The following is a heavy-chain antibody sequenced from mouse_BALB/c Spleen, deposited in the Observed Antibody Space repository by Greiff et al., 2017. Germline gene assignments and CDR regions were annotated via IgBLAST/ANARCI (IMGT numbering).Heavy chain of an antibody. CDR2: INPSNGGT. CDR1: GYTFTSYY. V-gene: IGHV1S81*02. D-gene: IGHD1-1*01. J-gene: IGHJ1*01. Sequence: VQLQQSGAELVKPGASVKLSCKASGYTFTSYYMYWVKQRPGQGLEWIGEINPSNGGTNFNEKFKSKATLTVDKSSSTAYMQLSSLTSEDSAVYYCTRSTTDWYFDVWGAGTTVTVSS. CDR3: TRSTTDWYFDV.